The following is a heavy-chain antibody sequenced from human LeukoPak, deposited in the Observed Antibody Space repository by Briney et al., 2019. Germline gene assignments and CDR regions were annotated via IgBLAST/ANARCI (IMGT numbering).Heavy chain of an antibody. D-gene: IGHD3-10*01. CDR1: GDTFTTFY. CDR3: ARDFVPVDLWFGDRPGKPGDY. V-gene: IGHV1-2*02. CDR2: INPNSGVA. J-gene: IGHJ4*02. Sequence: ASVKVSCKASGDTFTTFYIHWVRQAPGQGLEWMGWINPNSGVADYAQKFQGRVTMTRDTSISTAYMGLSRLRSDDTAVYYCARDFVPVDLWFGDRPGKPGDYWGQGTLVTVSS.